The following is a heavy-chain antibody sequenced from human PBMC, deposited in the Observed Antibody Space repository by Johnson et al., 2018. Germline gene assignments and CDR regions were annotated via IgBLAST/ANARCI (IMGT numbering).Heavy chain of an antibody. J-gene: IGHJ6*02. D-gene: IGHD7-27*01. CDR2: ILPIFGTA. CDR1: GGTFSRYS. CDR3: APGENYCYNMDV. V-gene: IGHV1-69*12. Sequence: VQLVQSGAEVKKPGSSVKVSCKASGGTFSRYSISWVRQAPGQGLEWMGGILPIFGTATSAQKFQGRVTITADESTGTAYMDLRSLTSEDTAVYYFAPGENYCYNMDVWGQGTTVTVS.